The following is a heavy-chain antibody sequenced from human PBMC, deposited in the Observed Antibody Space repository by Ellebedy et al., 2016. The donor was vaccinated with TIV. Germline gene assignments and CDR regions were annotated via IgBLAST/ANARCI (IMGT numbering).Heavy chain of an antibody. V-gene: IGHV3-7*01. CDR2: IKEDGDEK. Sequence: PGGSLRLSCAASGFTFSRYWMSWVRQAPGKGLEWVASIKEDGDEKKYVESVKGRFTVPRDNVRDSLYRQMNSLRAEDTAMYFCARDYLALRYFDWQNNYYFDLWGRGALVTVSS. J-gene: IGHJ2*01. CDR3: ARDYLALRYFDWQNNYYFDL. CDR1: GFTFSRYW. D-gene: IGHD3-9*01.